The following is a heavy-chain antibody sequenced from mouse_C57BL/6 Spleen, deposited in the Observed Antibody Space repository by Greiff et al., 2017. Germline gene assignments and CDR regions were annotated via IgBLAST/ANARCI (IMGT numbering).Heavy chain of an antibody. Sequence: EVQLVESGGGLVKPGGSLKLSCAASGFTFSSYAMSWVRQTPEKRLEWVATISDGGSYTYYPDNVKGRFTISRDNAKNNLYLQMSHLKSEDTAMCYSARDEDYGTPFAYWGQGTLVTVSA. CDR1: GFTFSSYA. V-gene: IGHV5-4*01. D-gene: IGHD1-1*01. CDR2: ISDGGSYT. J-gene: IGHJ3*01. CDR3: ARDEDYGTPFAY.